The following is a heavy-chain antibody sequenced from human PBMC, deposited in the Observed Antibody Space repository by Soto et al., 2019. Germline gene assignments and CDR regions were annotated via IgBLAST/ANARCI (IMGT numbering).Heavy chain of an antibody. D-gene: IGHD3-9*01. V-gene: IGHV4-30-4*01. J-gene: IGHJ1*01. Sequence: QVQLQESGPGLVKPSQTLSLTCTVSGGSISSGDYYWSWIRQPPGKGLEWIGYIYYSGSTYYNPSLKSRVTISXXTXKXXFSLKLSSVTAADTAVYYCARVRYDILPGPEYFQHWGQGTLVTVSS. CDR3: ARVRYDILPGPEYFQH. CDR2: IYYSGST. CDR1: GGSISSGDYY.